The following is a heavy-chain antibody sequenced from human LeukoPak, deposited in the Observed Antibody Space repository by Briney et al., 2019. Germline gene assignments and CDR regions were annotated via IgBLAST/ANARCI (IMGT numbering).Heavy chain of an antibody. J-gene: IGHJ4*02. CDR1: GFTFSGYW. D-gene: IGHD5-18*01. V-gene: IGHV3-7*01. CDR3: AKLGVDTAMVDY. CDR2: IKQDGSEK. Sequence: GGSLRLSCAASGFTFSGYWMSWVRQAPGKGLEWVANIKQDGSEKYYVDSVKGRFTISRDNSKNTLYLQMNSLRAEDTAVYYCAKLGVDTAMVDYWGQGTLVTVSS.